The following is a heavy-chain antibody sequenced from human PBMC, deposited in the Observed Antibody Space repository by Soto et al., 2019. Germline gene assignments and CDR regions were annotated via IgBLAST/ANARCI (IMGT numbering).Heavy chain of an antibody. D-gene: IGHD2-2*01. J-gene: IGHJ4*02. CDR1: GFTFSSYG. V-gene: IGHV3-33*01. CDR2: IWYDGSNK. Sequence: QVQLVASGGGVVQPGRSLRLSCAASGFTFSSYGMHWVRQAPGKGLEWVAVIWYDGSNKYYADSVKGRFTISRDNSKNTLYLQMNSLRAEDTAVYYCARGNIVVPAAMSNYWGQGTLVTVSS. CDR3: ARGNIVVPAAMSNY.